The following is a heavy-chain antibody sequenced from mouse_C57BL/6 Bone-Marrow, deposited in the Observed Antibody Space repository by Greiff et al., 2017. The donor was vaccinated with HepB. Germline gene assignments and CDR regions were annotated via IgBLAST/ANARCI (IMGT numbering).Heavy chain of an antibody. D-gene: IGHD2-9*01. Sequence: EVKLEESGGGLVQPGGSLKLSCAASGFTFSDYYMYWVRQTPEKRLEWVAYISNGGGSTYYPETVKGRFTISRDNAKNTLYLQMSRLKSEDTAMYYCAIPYYGYAWFAYWGQGTLVTVSA. V-gene: IGHV5-12*01. J-gene: IGHJ3*01. CDR2: ISNGGGST. CDR3: AIPYYGYAWFAY. CDR1: GFTFSDYY.